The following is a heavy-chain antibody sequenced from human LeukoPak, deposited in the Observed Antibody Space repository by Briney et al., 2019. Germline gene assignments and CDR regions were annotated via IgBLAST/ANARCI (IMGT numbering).Heavy chain of an antibody. CDR3: ARQNSYYDSSGYYLIPYYFDY. D-gene: IGHD3-22*01. J-gene: IGHJ4*02. CDR2: IYYSGST. CDR1: GGSISSSSYY. Sequence: SETLSPTCTVSGGSISSSSYYWGWIRQPPGKGLEWIGSIYYSGSTYYNPSLKSRVTISVDTSKNQFSLKLSSVTAADTAVYYCARQNSYYDSSGYYLIPYYFDYWGQGTLVTVSS. V-gene: IGHV4-39*01.